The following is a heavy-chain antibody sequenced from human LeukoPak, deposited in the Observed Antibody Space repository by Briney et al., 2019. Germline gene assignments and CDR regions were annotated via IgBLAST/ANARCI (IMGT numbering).Heavy chain of an antibody. J-gene: IGHJ3*02. D-gene: IGHD6-13*01. Sequence: SETLSLTCAVSGGSISSSNWWSWVRQPPGKGLEWIGEIYHSGSTNYNPSLKSRVTISVDKSKNQFSLKLSSVTAADTAVYYCARIVAAAGEDAFDIWGQGTMVIVPS. CDR3: ARIVAAAGEDAFDI. CDR2: IYHSGST. V-gene: IGHV4-4*02. CDR1: GGSISSSNW.